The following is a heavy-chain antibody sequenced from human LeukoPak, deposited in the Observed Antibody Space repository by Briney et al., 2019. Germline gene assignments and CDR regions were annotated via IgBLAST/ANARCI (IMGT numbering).Heavy chain of an antibody. CDR3: SRYRSGWYEAFDI. V-gene: IGHV4-39*07. CDR2: IYTSGST. D-gene: IGHD6-19*01. Sequence: PSETLSLTCTVSGGSISSSTYYWGWIRQPPGKGLGWIGSIYTSGSTNYNPSLKSRVTMSVDTSKNQFSLKLSSVTAADTAVYYCSRYRSGWYEAFDIWGQGTMVTVSS. J-gene: IGHJ3*02. CDR1: GGSISSSTYY.